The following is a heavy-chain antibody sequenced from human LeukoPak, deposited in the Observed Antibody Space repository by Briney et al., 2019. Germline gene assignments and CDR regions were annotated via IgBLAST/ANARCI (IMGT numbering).Heavy chain of an antibody. Sequence: KPGGSLRLSCAASGFSFNTYSMNWVRQAPGKGLEWVSSISSTGAHIFYADSVKGRFSISRDNAKNSLYLQMNSLRVEDTAVYYCTSRYCSTSNCYSFDNWGQGTMVTVSS. CDR3: TSRYCSTSNCYSFDN. V-gene: IGHV3-21*01. J-gene: IGHJ3*02. CDR1: GFSFNTYS. CDR2: ISSTGAHI. D-gene: IGHD2-2*01.